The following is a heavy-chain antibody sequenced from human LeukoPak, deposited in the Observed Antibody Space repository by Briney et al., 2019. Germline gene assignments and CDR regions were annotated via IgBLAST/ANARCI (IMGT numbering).Heavy chain of an antibody. Sequence: PSETLSLTCTVSGGSINSHSYYWGWIRQPPGKGLEWIGSVYYDGTSYSNPSLKTRVGVFVDTSSDQFSLDLDFVTAADTALYYCVRHISTNTGYFDSCGQGTLVSVSS. CDR1: GGSINSHSYY. D-gene: IGHD5-24*01. J-gene: IGHJ4*02. V-gene: IGHV4-39*01. CDR2: VYYDGTS. CDR3: VRHISTNTGYFDS.